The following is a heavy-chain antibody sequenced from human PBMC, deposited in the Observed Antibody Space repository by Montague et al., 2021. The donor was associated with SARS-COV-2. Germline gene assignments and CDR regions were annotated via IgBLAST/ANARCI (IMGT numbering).Heavy chain of an antibody. CDR3: ARVQRTTGTTRLGTYYYCYYGIDV. J-gene: IGHJ6*02. CDR2: IKQDGSEK. Sequence: SLRLSCAASGFTFSSYWMSWVRQAPGKGLEWVANIKQDGSEKYYVDPVKGRFTISRDNAKNSLYLQMNSLRAEDTAVYYCARVQRTTGTTRLGTYYYCYYGIDVWGQGTTVTVSS. V-gene: IGHV3-7*01. CDR1: GFTFSSYW. D-gene: IGHD1-1*01.